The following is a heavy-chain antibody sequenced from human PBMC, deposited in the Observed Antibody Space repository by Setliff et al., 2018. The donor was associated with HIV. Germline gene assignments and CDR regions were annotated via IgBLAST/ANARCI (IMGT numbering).Heavy chain of an antibody. D-gene: IGHD3-10*01. CDR1: GFTFSSYG. CDR2: IKSKPDGGTT. V-gene: IGHV3-15*01. J-gene: IGHJ5*02. Sequence: SGGSLRLSCAASGFTFSSYGMHWVRQAPGKGLEWVGRIKSKPDGGTTDYAAPVKGRFTISRDDSKNTLYLQMNSLKTEDTAVFYCAKYASGNWHYGSWGQGTLVTVSS. CDR3: AKYASGNWHYGS.